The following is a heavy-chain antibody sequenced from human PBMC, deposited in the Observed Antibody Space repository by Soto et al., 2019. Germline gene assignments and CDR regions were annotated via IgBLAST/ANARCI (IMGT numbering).Heavy chain of an antibody. CDR3: AREAVYSSGWRSGYFDY. D-gene: IGHD6-19*01. CDR2: IYYSGST. J-gene: IGHJ4*02. V-gene: IGHV4-59*01. CDR1: GGSISSYY. Sequence: ASETLSLTCTVSGGSISSYYWSWIRQPPGKGLEWIGYIYYSGSTNYNPSLKNRVTISVDTSKNQFSLKLSSVTAADTAVYYCAREAVYSSGWRSGYFDYWGQGTLVTVAS.